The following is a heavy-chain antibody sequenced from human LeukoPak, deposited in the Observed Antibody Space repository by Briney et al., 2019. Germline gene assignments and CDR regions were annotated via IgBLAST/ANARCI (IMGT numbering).Heavy chain of an antibody. D-gene: IGHD3-22*01. CDR3: ARDIPYYYDSSGYYDY. Sequence: PGGSLRLSRAASGFTFSDYYMSWIRQAPGKGLEWVSYISSSGSTIYYADSVKGRFTISRDNAKNSLYLQMNSLRAEDTAVYYCARDIPYYYDSSGYYDYWGQGTLVTVSS. CDR2: ISSSGSTI. CDR1: GFTFSDYY. J-gene: IGHJ4*02. V-gene: IGHV3-11*01.